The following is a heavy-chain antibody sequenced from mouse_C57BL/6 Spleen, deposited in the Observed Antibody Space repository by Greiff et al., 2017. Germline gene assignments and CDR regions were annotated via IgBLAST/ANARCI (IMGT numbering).Heavy chain of an antibody. CDR1: GFTFSSYA. CDR2: ISDGGSYT. J-gene: IGHJ4*01. V-gene: IGHV5-4*01. CDR3: ARVPFTTVVATGAMDY. D-gene: IGHD1-1*01. Sequence: EVQLVESGGGLVKPGGSLKLSCAASGFTFSSYAMSWVRQTPEKRLEWVATISDGGSYTYYPDNVKGRFTISRDNAKNNLYLQMRHLKSEDTAMYYCARVPFTTVVATGAMDYWGQGTSVTVSS.